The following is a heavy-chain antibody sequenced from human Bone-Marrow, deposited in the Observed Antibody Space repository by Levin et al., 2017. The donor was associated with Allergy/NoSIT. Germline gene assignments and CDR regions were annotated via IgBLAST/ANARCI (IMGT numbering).Heavy chain of an antibody. CDR2: ISASIGTT. V-gene: IGHV1-18*01. Sequence: ASVKVSCKASGYTFTNFAVSWVRQAPGQGLEWVGWISASIGTTNYAQNLQGRVTMTTDTSTSTAYMDLTRLRSDDTAIYYCARVHSSGWDAWGQGTLVTVSS. J-gene: IGHJ4*02. D-gene: IGHD6-19*01. CDR1: GYTFTNFA. CDR3: ARVHSSGWDA.